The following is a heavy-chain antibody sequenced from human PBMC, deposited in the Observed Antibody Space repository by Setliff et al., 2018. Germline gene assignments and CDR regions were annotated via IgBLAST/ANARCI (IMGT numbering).Heavy chain of an antibody. J-gene: IGHJ4*02. CDR1: GYTFINYE. CDR2: MNPNSGNT. CDR3: AREPINYYDSSGYSYYFDY. Sequence: GASVKVSCKASGYTFINYEINWVRQATGQGLEWMGWMNPNSGNTGYAQKFQGRVTMTTDTSTSTAYMELRSLRSDDTAVYYCAREPINYYDSSGYSYYFDYWGQGTLVTVSS. V-gene: IGHV1-8*02. D-gene: IGHD3-22*01.